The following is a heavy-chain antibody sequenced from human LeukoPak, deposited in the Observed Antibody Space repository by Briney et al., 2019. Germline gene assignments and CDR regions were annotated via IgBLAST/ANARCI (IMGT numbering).Heavy chain of an antibody. V-gene: IGHV1-69*13. D-gene: IGHD3-9*01. J-gene: IGHJ6*03. CDR1: GGTFSSYS. Sequence: SVKVSCKASGGTFSSYSITWVRQAPGQGLERMGGIIPIFDTPNYAQKFQGRVTITADESTSTAYMELSSLRSEDTAVYYCARANYDIFTGYVNYYHYYYMDVWGKGTTVTVSS. CDR3: ARANYDIFTGYVNYYHYYYMDV. CDR2: IIPIFDTP.